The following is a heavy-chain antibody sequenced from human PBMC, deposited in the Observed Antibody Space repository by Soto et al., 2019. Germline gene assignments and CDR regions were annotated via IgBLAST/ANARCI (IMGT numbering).Heavy chain of an antibody. CDR2: IYYSGST. D-gene: IGHD6-13*01. V-gene: IGHV4-59*01. J-gene: IGHJ4*02. CDR3: ATLYSSSWYYFDY. CDR1: GGSISSYY. Sequence: SETLSLTCTVSGGSISSYYWSWIRQPPGKGLEWIGYIYYSGSTNYNPSLKSRVTISVDTSKNQFSLKLSSVTAADTAVYYCATLYSSSWYYFDYWGQGTLVTVSS.